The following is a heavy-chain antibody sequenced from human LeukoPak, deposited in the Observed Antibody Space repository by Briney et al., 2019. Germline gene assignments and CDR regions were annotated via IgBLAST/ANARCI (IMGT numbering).Heavy chain of an antibody. Sequence: GGSLRLSCAASGFTFSSCAMNWVRQAPGKGLEWVSHIRSTGDTFYADSVKGRFTISRDNARNSLYLQMNSLRAEDTAMYYCARDAGNSGYGCDLWGQGTLVTVSS. CDR1: GFTFSSCA. D-gene: IGHD5-12*01. J-gene: IGHJ5*02. CDR3: ARDAGNSGYGCDL. V-gene: IGHV3-48*01. CDR2: IRSTGDT.